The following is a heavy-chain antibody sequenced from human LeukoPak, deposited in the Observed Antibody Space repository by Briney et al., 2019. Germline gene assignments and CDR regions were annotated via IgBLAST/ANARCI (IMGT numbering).Heavy chain of an antibody. V-gene: IGHV3-15*01. J-gene: IGHJ4*02. CDR2: IKSKTDGGTT. Sequence: GGSLRLSCAASGFTFSNAWMSWVRQAPGKGLEWVGRIKSKTDGGTTDYAAPVKGRITISRDDSKNTLYLQMNSLKTEDTAVYYCTTDMWFGELSPHYWGQGTLVTVSS. CDR1: GFTFSNAW. D-gene: IGHD3-10*01. CDR3: TTDMWFGELSPHY.